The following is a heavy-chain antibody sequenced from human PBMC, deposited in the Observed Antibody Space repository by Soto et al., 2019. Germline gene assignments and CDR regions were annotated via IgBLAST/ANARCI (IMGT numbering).Heavy chain of an antibody. CDR1: GGSISSYY. CDR2: VYYGGRT. D-gene: IGHD2-15*01. Sequence: QVQLQESGPGLVKPSETLSLTCTVSGGSISSYYWSWIRQPPGKGLEWIGYVYYGGRTNYNPSLKSRVTISVDTSKSQCSLTLSSVTAADTAVYYCSRGGYCSGGTCYLNYYYYYGMDVWGQGTTVTVSS. CDR3: SRGGYCSGGTCYLNYYYYYGMDV. J-gene: IGHJ6*02. V-gene: IGHV4-59*01.